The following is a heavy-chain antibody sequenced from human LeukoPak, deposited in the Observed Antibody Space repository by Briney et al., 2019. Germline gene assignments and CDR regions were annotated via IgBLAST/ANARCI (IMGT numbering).Heavy chain of an antibody. CDR2: ISSSSSYT. J-gene: IGHJ4*02. Sequence: GGSLRLSCAASGFSFSDYYMSWIRQAPGKGLEWVSYISSSSSYTNYADSEKGRFTISRDNAKNSLYLQMNSLRAEDTAVYYCARGVTIFYQDYWGQGTLVTVSS. V-gene: IGHV3-11*05. CDR1: GFSFSDYY. CDR3: ARGVTIFYQDY. D-gene: IGHD3-9*01.